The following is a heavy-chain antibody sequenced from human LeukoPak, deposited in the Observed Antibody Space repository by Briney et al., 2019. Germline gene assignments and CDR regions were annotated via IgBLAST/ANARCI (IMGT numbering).Heavy chain of an antibody. CDR2: INAGNGDT. CDR1: EYTFTKYP. D-gene: IGHD1-1*01. CDR3: ARDKDKTLQPGGFDY. J-gene: IGHJ4*02. Sequence: ASVKVSCKASEYTFTKYPIHWVRQAPGQRLEWMGWINAGNGDTKYSQKFQGRVTITRDTSASTAYMELSSLRSEDTAVYYCARDKDKTLQPGGFDYWGQGTLVTVSS. V-gene: IGHV1-3*01.